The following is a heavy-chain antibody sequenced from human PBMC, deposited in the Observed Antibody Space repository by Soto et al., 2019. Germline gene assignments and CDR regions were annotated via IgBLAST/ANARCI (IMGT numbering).Heavy chain of an antibody. J-gene: IGHJ3*02. CDR1: GGSISSYY. Sequence: PSETLSLTCTVSGGSISSYYWNWIRQPPGRGLEWIGYISYSGSTSYNPSLKSRVAISVDTSKNQLSLNLSSVTAADTAVYYCATDGGLSCGGDCRVDGFDIWGQGTMVTVS. CDR3: ATDGGLSCGGDCRVDGFDI. D-gene: IGHD2-21*02. V-gene: IGHV4-59*01. CDR2: ISYSGST.